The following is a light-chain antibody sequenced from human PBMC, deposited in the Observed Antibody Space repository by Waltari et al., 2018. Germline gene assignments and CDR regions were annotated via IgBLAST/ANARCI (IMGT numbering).Light chain of an antibody. CDR3: CSYAGRYTFDVV. CDR1: TSDVGDYNY. J-gene: IGLJ2*01. V-gene: IGLV2-11*01. CDR2: DVT. Sequence: QSALTQPRSVSGSPGQSVTISCTGTTSDVGDYNYLSWYQQHPDKAPKLMIYDVTKRPSGVPDRFSGSKSGNTASLTISGLQAEDEADYYCCSYAGRYTFDVVFGGGTKLTVL.